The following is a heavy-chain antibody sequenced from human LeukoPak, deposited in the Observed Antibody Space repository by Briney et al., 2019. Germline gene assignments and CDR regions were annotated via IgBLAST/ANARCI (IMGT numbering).Heavy chain of an antibody. V-gene: IGHV6-1*01. CDR3: ARDSDKSDAFDI. CDR2: TYYRSKWFN. J-gene: IGHJ3*02. CDR1: GDSVSSNRAA. Sequence: SQTLSLTCAISGDSVSSNRAAWNWIRQSPSRGLEWVVRTYYRSKWFNHYAVSLKSQITINPDTSKNQFSLQLNSVTPEDTAVYYCARDSDKSDAFDIWGQGTMVTVSS.